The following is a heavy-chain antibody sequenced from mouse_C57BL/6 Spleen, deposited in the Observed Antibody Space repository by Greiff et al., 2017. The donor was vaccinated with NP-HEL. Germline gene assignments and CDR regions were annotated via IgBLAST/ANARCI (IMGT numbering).Heavy chain of an antibody. CDR2: INPNNGGT. CDR3: ASMVTTADYYAMDY. J-gene: IGHJ4*01. CDR1: GYTFTDYN. Sequence: EVQLQQSGPELVKPGASVKIPCKASGYTFTDYNMDWVKQSHGKSLEWIGDINPNNGGTIYNQKFKGKATLTVDKSSSTAYMELRSLTSEDTAVYYCASMVTTADYYAMDYWGQGTSVTVSS. V-gene: IGHV1-18*01. D-gene: IGHD2-2*01.